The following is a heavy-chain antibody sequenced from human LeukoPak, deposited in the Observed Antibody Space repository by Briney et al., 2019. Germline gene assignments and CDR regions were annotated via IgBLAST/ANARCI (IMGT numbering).Heavy chain of an antibody. CDR1: GFIVGHNY. D-gene: IGHD3-22*01. V-gene: IGHV3-53*01. CDR2: IYSDGRT. J-gene: IGHJ4*02. CDR3: ARDLGYYYDSSGYPYYFDY. Sequence: PGGSLRLSCAASGFIVGHNYMSWVRQAPGKGLEWVSVIYSDGRTYYADSVEGRFTISRDNSKNTLYLHMNSLRAEDTAVYYCARDLGYYYDSSGYPYYFDYWGQGTLVTVSS.